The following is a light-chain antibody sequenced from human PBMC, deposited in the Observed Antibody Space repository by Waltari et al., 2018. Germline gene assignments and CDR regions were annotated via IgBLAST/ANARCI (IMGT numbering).Light chain of an antibody. CDR1: SGDVGAHDH. Sequence: GSPGQSIAISCTGTSGDVGAHDHVSWYQQHPGRAPKLIIYDVAKRPSGVSDRFSGSKSGNTASLTISGLQADDESDYYCSSYTTTLTYVFGSGTKVTVL. J-gene: IGLJ1*01. CDR2: DVA. V-gene: IGLV2-14*03. CDR3: SSYTTTLTYV.